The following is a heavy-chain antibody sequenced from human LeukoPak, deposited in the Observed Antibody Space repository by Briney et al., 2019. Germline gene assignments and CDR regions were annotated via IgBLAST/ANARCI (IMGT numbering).Heavy chain of an antibody. CDR3: ARVPEKLAVVDQFAFDY. Sequence: GGSLRLSCAASGFTVSSNYMSWVRQAPGKGLEWVSVIYSGGSTYYADSVKGRFTISRDNSKNTLYLQMNSLRAEDTAVYYCARVPEKLAVVDQFAFDYWGQGTLVTVSS. D-gene: IGHD6-19*01. CDR2: IYSGGST. CDR1: GFTVSSNY. V-gene: IGHV3-66*01. J-gene: IGHJ4*02.